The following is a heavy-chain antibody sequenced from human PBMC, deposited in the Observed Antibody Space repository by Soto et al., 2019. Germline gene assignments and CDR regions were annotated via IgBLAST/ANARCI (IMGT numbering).Heavy chain of an antibody. J-gene: IGHJ4*02. CDR3: ARRAETNGWNGFGADKYYFDF. CDR1: GYTLTELS. D-gene: IGHD1-1*01. CDR2: FDPEDGET. V-gene: IGHV1-24*01. Sequence: ASVKVSCKVSGYTLTELSMHWVRQAPGKGLEWMGGFDPEDGETIYAQKFQGRITVTSDTSINTVHMELSSLRSEDTAVYYCARRAETNGWNGFGADKYYFDFWGQGTLVTVSS.